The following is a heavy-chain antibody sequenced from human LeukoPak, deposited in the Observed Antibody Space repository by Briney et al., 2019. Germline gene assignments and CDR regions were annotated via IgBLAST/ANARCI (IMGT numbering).Heavy chain of an antibody. CDR2: INPSGGST. CDR1: GYTLTELS. Sequence: AASVKVSCKVSGYTLTELSMHWVRQAPGQGLEWMGIINPSGGSTSYAQKFQGRVTMTRDTSTSTAYMELRSLRSDDTAVYYCARDLGSGWIFDYWGQGTLVIVSS. CDR3: ARDLGSGWIFDY. J-gene: IGHJ4*02. V-gene: IGHV1-46*01. D-gene: IGHD6-19*01.